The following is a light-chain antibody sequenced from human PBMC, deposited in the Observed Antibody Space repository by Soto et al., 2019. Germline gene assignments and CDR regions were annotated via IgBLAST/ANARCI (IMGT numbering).Light chain of an antibody. CDR2: GNS. CDR3: AVWDDGLDAWM. J-gene: IGLJ3*02. CDR1: SSNIGAGYD. Sequence: QSVLTQPPSVSGAPGQRVTISCTGSSSNIGAGYDVHWYQQLPGTAPKLLIYGNSNRPSGVPDRFSGSKSGTSASLAISRLQSEDEAHYYCAVWDDGLDAWMFGGGTKLTVL. V-gene: IGLV1-40*01.